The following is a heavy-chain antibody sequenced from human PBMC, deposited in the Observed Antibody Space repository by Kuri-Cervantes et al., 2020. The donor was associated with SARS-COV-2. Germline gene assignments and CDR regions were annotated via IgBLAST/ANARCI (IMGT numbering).Heavy chain of an antibody. Sequence: SVKVSCKASGYTFTGYYMHWVRQAPGQGLEWMGGIIPIFGTANYAQKFQGRVTITADESTSTAYMELSSLRSEDTAVYYCARVLWGAGVYYYYYMDVWGKGTTVTASS. CDR3: ARVLWGAGVYYYYYMDV. J-gene: IGHJ6*03. CDR1: GYTFTGYY. D-gene: IGHD2-21*01. V-gene: IGHV1-69*13. CDR2: IIPIFGTA.